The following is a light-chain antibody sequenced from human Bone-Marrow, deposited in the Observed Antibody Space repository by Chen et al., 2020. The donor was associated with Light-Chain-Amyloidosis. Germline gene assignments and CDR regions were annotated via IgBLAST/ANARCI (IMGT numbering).Light chain of an antibody. CDR2: EDD. V-gene: IGLV6-57*01. CDR3: QSYQGSSQGV. CDR1: SGSIATNY. Sequence: NFILTQPHPVSESPGKTVIISCTRRSGSIATNYVQWYQQHPGSSPTTVLYEDDQRPSGVPDRFSGSIDRASNSASLTIAGRKTEDEADYYCQSYQGSSQGVFGGGTKLTVL. J-gene: IGLJ3*02.